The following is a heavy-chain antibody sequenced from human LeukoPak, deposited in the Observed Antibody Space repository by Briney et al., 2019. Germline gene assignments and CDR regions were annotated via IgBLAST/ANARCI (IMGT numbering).Heavy chain of an antibody. CDR2: IDWDDDE. CDR3: ARMARGVGMALDY. V-gene: IGHV2-70*11. Sequence: ESGPALVKPTQTLTLTCTFSGFSLTTSGMCVTWIRQPPGKALEWLARIDWDDDEYYSTSLKTRLTISKDTSKNQVVLTLANMDPVDTATYYCARMARGVGMALDYWGQGTLVTVSS. J-gene: IGHJ4*02. D-gene: IGHD2-8*01. CDR1: GFSLTTSGMC.